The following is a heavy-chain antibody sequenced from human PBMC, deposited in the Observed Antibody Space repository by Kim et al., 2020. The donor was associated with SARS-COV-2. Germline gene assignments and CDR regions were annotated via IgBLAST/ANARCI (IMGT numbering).Heavy chain of an antibody. CDR3: ARGRRVGATVGWFDP. V-gene: IGHV4-34*01. CDR2: INHSGST. Sequence: SETLSLTCAVYGGSFSGYYWSWIRQPPGKGLEWIGEINHSGSTNYNPSLKSRVTISVDTSKNQFSLKLSSVTAADTAVYYCARGRRVGATVGWFDPWGQGTLVTVSS. CDR1: GGSFSGYY. J-gene: IGHJ5*02. D-gene: IGHD1-26*01.